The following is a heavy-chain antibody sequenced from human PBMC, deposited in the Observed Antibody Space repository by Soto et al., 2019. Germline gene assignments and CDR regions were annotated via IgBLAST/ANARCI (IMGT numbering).Heavy chain of an antibody. D-gene: IGHD2-15*01. J-gene: IGHJ4*02. Sequence: EVQLVESGGGLVQPGGSLKLSCAASGFTLSGFDVHWVRQAAGEGLEWVARIKTKAESYATEYAASVKGRFSISRDDSKNTAYLEMNSLKTEDTAVYYCTRRHCSGGGCYSDFDFWGQGSLVTVSS. V-gene: IGHV3-73*01. CDR1: GFTLSGFD. CDR3: TRRHCSGGGCYSDFDF. CDR2: IKTKAESYAT.